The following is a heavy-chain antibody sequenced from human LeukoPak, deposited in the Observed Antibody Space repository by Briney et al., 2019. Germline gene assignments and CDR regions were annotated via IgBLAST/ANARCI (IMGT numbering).Heavy chain of an antibody. D-gene: IGHD1-26*01. V-gene: IGHV3-53*01. CDR1: GFTVSSNY. CDR3: ARYHVGATNPCFDY. CDR2: IYRGGST. J-gene: IGHJ4*02. Sequence: GGSLRLSCAASGFTVSSNYMRWVRQAAGKGMEWVSVIYRGGSTYYADSGKGGLTISRDNSKNTLYLQMNTLRAEDTAVYYCARYHVGATNPCFDYWGQGTLVTVSS.